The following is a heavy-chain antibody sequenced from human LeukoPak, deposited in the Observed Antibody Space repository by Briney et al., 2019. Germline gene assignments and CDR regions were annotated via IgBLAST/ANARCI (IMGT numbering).Heavy chain of an antibody. Sequence: GGSLRLSCAASGFTFTSYAMSWVRQAPGKGLEWVSAISGSGGSTYYADSVKGRFTIFRDNSKNTLYLQMNSLRVDDTAVYYCARDSRGTYYPDAFDIWGQGTMVTVSS. CDR2: ISGSGGST. J-gene: IGHJ3*02. CDR1: GFTFTSYA. D-gene: IGHD3-16*01. V-gene: IGHV3-23*01. CDR3: ARDSRGTYYPDAFDI.